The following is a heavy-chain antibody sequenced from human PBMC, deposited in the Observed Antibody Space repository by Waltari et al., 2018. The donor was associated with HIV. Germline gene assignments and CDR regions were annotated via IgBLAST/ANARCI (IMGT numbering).Heavy chain of an antibody. CDR2: VDPENDET. J-gene: IGHJ4*02. V-gene: IGHV1-24*01. Sequence: QVQLVQSGGEVKKPGASVKVSCKVSGYRLIELSMHWVRQAPGKGLEWMGGVDPENDETIYEQKFQGRVTMTDDTSTDTAYMELSSLKSEDTAVYYCVTGYDTSGQSPTMGDYWGQGTLVTVSS. CDR3: VTGYDTSGQSPTMGDY. D-gene: IGHD3-22*01. CDR1: GYRLIELS.